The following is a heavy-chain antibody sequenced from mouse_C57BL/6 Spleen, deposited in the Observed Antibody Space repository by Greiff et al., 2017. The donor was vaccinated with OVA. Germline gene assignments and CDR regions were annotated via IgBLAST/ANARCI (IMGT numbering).Heavy chain of an antibody. CDR1: GFSLTSYG. D-gene: IGHD4-1*01. CDR3: ARHEELGHAMDY. J-gene: IGHJ4*01. Sequence: VHLVESGPGLVAPSQSLSITCTVSGFSLTSYGVHWVRQPPGKGLEWLVVIWSDGSTTYNSALKSRLSIRKDNSKSQVFLKMNSLQTDDTAMYYCARHEELGHAMDYWGQGTSVTVSS. CDR2: IWSDGST. V-gene: IGHV2-6-1*01.